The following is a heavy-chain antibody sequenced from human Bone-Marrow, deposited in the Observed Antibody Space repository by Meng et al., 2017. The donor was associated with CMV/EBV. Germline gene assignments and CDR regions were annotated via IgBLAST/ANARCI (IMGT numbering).Heavy chain of an antibody. CDR3: AKILFGYDFWSGYGSYFDS. V-gene: IGHV3-23*01. D-gene: IGHD3-3*01. CDR1: GFTFSSYA. J-gene: IGHJ4*02. Sequence: GESLKISCAASGFTFSSYAMSRVRQAPGKGLEWVSAISGSGGSTYYADSVKGRFTISRDNSKNTLYLQMNSLRAEDTAVYYCAKILFGYDFWSGYGSYFDSWGRGTLVTVSS. CDR2: ISGSGGST.